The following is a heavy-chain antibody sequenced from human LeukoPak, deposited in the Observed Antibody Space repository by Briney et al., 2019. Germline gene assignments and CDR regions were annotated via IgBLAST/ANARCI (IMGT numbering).Heavy chain of an antibody. CDR1: GGSISSYY. D-gene: IGHD6-13*01. V-gene: IGHV4-59*01. CDR3: ARALQLEPFDY. Sequence: SETLSLTCTVSGGSISSYYWSWIRQPPGKGLEWIEYIYYSGSTNYNPSLKSRVTISVDTSKNQFSLKLSSVTAADTAVYYCARALQLEPFDYWGQGTLVTVSS. CDR2: IYYSGST. J-gene: IGHJ4*02.